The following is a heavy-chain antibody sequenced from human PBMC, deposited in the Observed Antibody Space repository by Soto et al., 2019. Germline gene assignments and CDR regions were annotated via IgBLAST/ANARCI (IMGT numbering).Heavy chain of an antibody. CDR2: IYTSGST. CDR3: AGIIVVVPAASRNWFDP. J-gene: IGHJ5*02. V-gene: IGHV4-4*07. Sequence: SETLSLTCTVSGGSISSYYWSWIRQPAGKGLEWIGRIYTSGSTNYNPSLKSRVTMSVDTPKNQFSLKLSSVTAADTAVYYCAGIIVVVPAASRNWFDPWGQGTLVTVSS. D-gene: IGHD2-2*01. CDR1: GGSISSYY.